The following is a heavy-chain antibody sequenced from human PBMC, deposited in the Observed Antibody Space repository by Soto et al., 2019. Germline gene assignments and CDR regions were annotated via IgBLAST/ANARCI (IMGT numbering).Heavy chain of an antibody. Sequence: ESGGGLVKPGGSLRLSCAASGFTFSDYYMSWIRQAPGKGLEWVSYISSSSSYTNYADSVKGRFTISRDNAKNSLYLQMNSLRAEDTAVYYCARGGSSWPDYYYYGMDVWGQGTTVTVSS. V-gene: IGHV3-11*05. CDR1: GFTFSDYY. J-gene: IGHJ6*02. CDR3: ARGGSSWPDYYYYGMDV. D-gene: IGHD6-13*01. CDR2: ISSSSSYT.